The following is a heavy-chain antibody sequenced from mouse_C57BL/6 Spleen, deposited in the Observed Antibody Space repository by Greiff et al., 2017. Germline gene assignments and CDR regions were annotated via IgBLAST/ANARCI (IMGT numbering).Heavy chain of an antibody. V-gene: IGHV1-69*01. CDR2: IDPSDSYT. CDR3: ARGGPTEGYFDV. CDR1: GYTFTSYW. J-gene: IGHJ1*03. D-gene: IGHD1-1*01. Sequence: VQLQQPGAELVMPGASVKLSCKASGYTFTSYWMHWVKQRPGQGLEWIGEIDPSDSYTNYNQKFKGKSTLTVDKSSSTAYMQLSSLTSEDSAVYYCARGGPTEGYFDVWGTGTTVTVSS.